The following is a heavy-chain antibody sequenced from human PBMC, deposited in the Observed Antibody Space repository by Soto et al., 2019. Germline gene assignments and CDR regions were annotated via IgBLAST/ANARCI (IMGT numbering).Heavy chain of an antibody. CDR3: ASAKYCSSTICYRLLPYYGSGSPWVDYRMAV. J-gene: IGHJ6*02. Sequence: PSETLSLTCAVYGGSFGGYYWSWIRQPPGKGLEWIGEINHSGSTNYNPSLKSRVTISVDTSKNQFSLKLSSVTAADTAVYYCASAKYCSSTICYRLLPYYGSGSPWVDYRMAVCAQRTTVPGSS. D-gene: IGHD2-2*01. CDR2: INHSGST. CDR1: GGSFGGYY. V-gene: IGHV4-34*01.